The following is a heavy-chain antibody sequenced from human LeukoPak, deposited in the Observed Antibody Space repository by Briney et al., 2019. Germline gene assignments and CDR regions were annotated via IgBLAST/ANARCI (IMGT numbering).Heavy chain of an antibody. Sequence: GGSLRLSCAASGFTFSSYWMSWVRQAPGKGLEWAANIKQDGSEKYYVDSVKGRFTISRDNAKNSLYLQMNSLRAEDTAVYYCARESVVVVAGKAYNWFDPWGQGTLVTVSS. J-gene: IGHJ5*02. V-gene: IGHV3-7*01. D-gene: IGHD2-15*01. CDR3: ARESVVVVAGKAYNWFDP. CDR1: GFTFSSYW. CDR2: IKQDGSEK.